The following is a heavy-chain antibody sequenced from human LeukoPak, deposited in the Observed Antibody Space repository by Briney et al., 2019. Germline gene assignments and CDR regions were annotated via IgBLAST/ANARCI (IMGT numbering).Heavy chain of an antibody. CDR1: GFTFSSYS. V-gene: IGHV3-21*01. Sequence: NPGGSLRLSCAASGFTFSSYSMNWVRQAPGKGLEWVSSISSSSSYIYYADSVKGRFTISRDNAKNSLYLQMNSLRAEDTAVYYCARAGITYYYDSSGYSFDYWGQGTLVTVSS. J-gene: IGHJ4*02. CDR3: ARAGITYYYDSSGYSFDY. CDR2: ISSSSSYI. D-gene: IGHD3-22*01.